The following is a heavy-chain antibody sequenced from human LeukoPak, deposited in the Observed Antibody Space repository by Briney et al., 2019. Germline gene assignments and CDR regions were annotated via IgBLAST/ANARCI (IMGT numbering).Heavy chain of an antibody. CDR3: AELGITMIGGV. CDR1: GFTFSTYS. J-gene: IGHJ6*04. CDR2: ISSSGSTI. V-gene: IGHV3-48*04. D-gene: IGHD3-10*02. Sequence: GGSLRLSCAASGFTFSTYSMNWIRQAPGKGLEWVSYISSSGSTIYYADSVKGRFTISRDNAKNSLYLQMNSLRAEDTAVYYCAELGITMIGGVWGKGTTVTISS.